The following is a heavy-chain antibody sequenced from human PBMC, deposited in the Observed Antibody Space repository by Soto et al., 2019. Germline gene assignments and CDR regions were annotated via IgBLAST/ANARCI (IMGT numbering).Heavy chain of an antibody. V-gene: IGHV5-10-1*01. Sequence: GEFLKISCKGSGYSFTSYWISWVRQMPGKGLEWMGRIDPSDSYTNYSPSFQGHVTISADKSISTAYLQWSSLKASDTAMYYCARPRSSSRNYYGMDVWGQGTTV. CDR3: ARPRSSSRNYYGMDV. CDR1: GYSFTSYW. CDR2: IDPSDSYT. D-gene: IGHD6-13*01. J-gene: IGHJ6*02.